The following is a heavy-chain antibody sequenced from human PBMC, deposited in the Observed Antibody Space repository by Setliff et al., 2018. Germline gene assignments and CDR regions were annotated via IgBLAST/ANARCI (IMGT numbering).Heavy chain of an antibody. Sequence: GGSLRLSCAASGLTFSSEHMNWVRQAPGKGLEWISYTGSSGATIYSESVKDRFTISRDTAKNSLYLQMNSLRAEDTAVYYCARDRDDGSSFAEYFQHWGQGTLVTVSS. CDR2: TGSSGATI. J-gene: IGHJ1*01. CDR1: GLTFSSEH. CDR3: ARDRDDGSSFAEYFQH. D-gene: IGHD6-6*01. V-gene: IGHV3-48*01.